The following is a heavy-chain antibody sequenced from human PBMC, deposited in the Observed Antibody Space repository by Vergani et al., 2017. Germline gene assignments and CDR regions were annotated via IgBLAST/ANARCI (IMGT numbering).Heavy chain of an antibody. Sequence: QVQLQQWGAGLLKPSETLSLTCAVYGGSFSGYYWSWIRQPPGKGLEWIGEINHSGSTNYNPSLKSRVTISVDTSKNQFSLKLSSVTAAETAVYYCARTAVVVAAIDYWGQGTLVTVSS. CDR1: GGSFSGYY. CDR3: ARTAVVVAAIDY. CDR2: INHSGST. D-gene: IGHD2-15*01. J-gene: IGHJ4*02. V-gene: IGHV4-34*01.